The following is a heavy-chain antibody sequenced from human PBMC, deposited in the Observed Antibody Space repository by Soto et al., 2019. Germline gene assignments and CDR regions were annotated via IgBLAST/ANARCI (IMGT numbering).Heavy chain of an antibody. D-gene: IGHD4-17*01. CDR1: GLTSSTYA. J-gene: IGHJ4*02. Sequence: EVQLLQSGGDLVQPGGSLRLSCAASGLTSSTYAMSWVRQAPGKGLEWVSGISGSGGSTYYADSVKGRFTISRDNSKNMLYLQKNSLRAEDTAVYYCAKRLTTVTTVFDYWGQGTLVTVSS. CDR2: ISGSGGST. CDR3: AKRLTTVTTVFDY. V-gene: IGHV3-23*01.